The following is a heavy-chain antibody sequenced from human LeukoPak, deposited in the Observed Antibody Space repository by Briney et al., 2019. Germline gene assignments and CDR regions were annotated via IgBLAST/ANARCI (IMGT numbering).Heavy chain of an antibody. D-gene: IGHD3-22*01. CDR2: ISSSGSTI. CDR1: GFTFSDYY. Sequence: GGSLRLSCAASGFTFSDYYMSCIRQAPGKGLEWVSYISSSGSTIYYADSVKGRFTISRDNAKNSLYLQMNSLRAEDTAVYYCARDHYYDSSGYFLGYWGQGTLATVSS. J-gene: IGHJ4*02. V-gene: IGHV3-11*01. CDR3: ARDHYYDSSGYFLGY.